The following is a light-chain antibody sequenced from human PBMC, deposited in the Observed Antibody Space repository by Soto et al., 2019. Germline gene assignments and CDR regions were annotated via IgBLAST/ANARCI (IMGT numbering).Light chain of an antibody. V-gene: IGKV3-20*01. Sequence: EIVLTQSPGTLSLSPGERATLSCRASQSVSSTYLAWYQQRPGKAPRLLIYGASSRATGIPDRFSGSGSGTDFTLTISRLEPEGFAVYYGQQYAGSPLAFGGGTKVEIK. J-gene: IGKJ4*01. CDR3: QQYAGSPLA. CDR1: QSVSSTY. CDR2: GAS.